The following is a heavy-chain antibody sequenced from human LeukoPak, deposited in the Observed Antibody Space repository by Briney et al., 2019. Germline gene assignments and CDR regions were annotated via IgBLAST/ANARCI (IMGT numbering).Heavy chain of an antibody. V-gene: IGHV1-46*01. CDR3: ARPVGATVYYFDY. CDR2: INPSGGST. J-gene: IGHJ4*02. Sequence: ASVKVSCKASGYTFTSYYMHWVRKAPGQGLEWMGIINPSGGSTSYAQKFQGRVTMTRDMSTSTVYMELSSLRSADTAVYYCARPVGATVYYFDYWGQGTLVTVSS. CDR1: GYTFTSYY. D-gene: IGHD1-26*01.